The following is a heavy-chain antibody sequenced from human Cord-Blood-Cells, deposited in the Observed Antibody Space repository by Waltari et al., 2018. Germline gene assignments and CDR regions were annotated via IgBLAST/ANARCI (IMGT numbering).Heavy chain of an antibody. CDR3: ARESNWGGATFDY. CDR1: GYSISRGYY. Sequence: QVQLQESGPGLVKPSETLSLTCAVSGYSISRGYYWGWIRQPPGKGLEWIGSIYHSGSTYDNPSLKGRVTISVDTSKNQFSLKLSSVTAADTAVYYCARESNWGGATFDYWGQGTLVTVSS. J-gene: IGHJ4*02. D-gene: IGHD7-27*01. V-gene: IGHV4-38-2*02. CDR2: IYHSGST.